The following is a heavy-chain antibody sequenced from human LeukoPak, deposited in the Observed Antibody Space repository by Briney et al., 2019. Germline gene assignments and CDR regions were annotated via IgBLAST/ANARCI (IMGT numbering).Heavy chain of an antibody. V-gene: IGHV3-23*01. Sequence: GGSLRLSCAASGFTFRNDAMSWVRQAPGKGLEWVSAISGNGGTTYYADSVKGRFTISRDNSKSTLYPQMNSLRAEDTAIYYCAKDLGSGWSRNWFDPWGQGTLVTVSS. CDR1: GFTFRNDA. J-gene: IGHJ5*02. D-gene: IGHD6-19*01. CDR2: ISGNGGTT. CDR3: AKDLGSGWSRNWFDP.